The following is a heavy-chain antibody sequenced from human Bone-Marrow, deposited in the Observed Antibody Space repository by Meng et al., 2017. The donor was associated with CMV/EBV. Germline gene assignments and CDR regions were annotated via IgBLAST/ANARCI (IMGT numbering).Heavy chain of an antibody. CDR3: ATSGVCPYYFDY. CDR1: GYTRTELC. V-gene: IGHV1-24*01. CDR2: FDPEDGET. J-gene: IGHJ4*02. Sequence: VPLVESGGSVQKPGAYVKVPCTVFGYTRTELCMHWVRQAPGKGLELVVGFDPEDGETIYAQKFQGRDTMAEDTSTDSAYMELSSLRSEDTAVYYFATSGVCPYYFDYWGQGTLVTVSS. D-gene: IGHD3-10*01.